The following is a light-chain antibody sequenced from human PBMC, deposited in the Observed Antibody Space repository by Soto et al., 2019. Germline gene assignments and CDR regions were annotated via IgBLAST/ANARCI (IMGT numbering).Light chain of an antibody. Sequence: IELTRSPSTLSAFPGDRVTLSCRASQSFXTRLAWYQHKPGQAPRLLXALTSNSAEGCPSSLSAWGSETDFTPPISDVQPDYSEGYYWHQRQRGTRTFGQGTKVDIK. CDR3: HQRQRGTRT. J-gene: IGKJ1*01. V-gene: IGKV3-11*01. CDR1: QSFXTR. CDR2: LTS.